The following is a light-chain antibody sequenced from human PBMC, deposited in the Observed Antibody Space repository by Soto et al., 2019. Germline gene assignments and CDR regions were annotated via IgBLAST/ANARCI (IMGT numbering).Light chain of an antibody. J-gene: IGKJ4*01. Sequence: DIQMTQSPSTLSASVGDRVTITCRASQSITRCLAWYQQKPGEAPKLLIYDASSLESGVPSRFSGSGSGTEFTLTISSLQPDDFATYYCQQYNHYSGLTFGGGTKVEIK. V-gene: IGKV1-5*01. CDR1: QSITRC. CDR2: DAS. CDR3: QQYNHYSGLT.